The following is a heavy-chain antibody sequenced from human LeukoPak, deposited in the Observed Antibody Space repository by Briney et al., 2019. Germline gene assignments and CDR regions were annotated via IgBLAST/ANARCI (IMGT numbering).Heavy chain of an antibody. D-gene: IGHD3-22*01. CDR2: IYSGGST. CDR3: ASERERETYYYDSSGPNWFDP. J-gene: IGHJ5*02. Sequence: PGGSLRLSCAASGFTVSSNYMSWVRQAPGKGLEWVSVIYSGGSTYYADSVKGRFTISRDNSKNTLYLQMNSLRAEDTAVYYCASERERETYYYDSSGPNWFDPWGQETLVTVSS. CDR1: GFTVSSNY. V-gene: IGHV3-53*01.